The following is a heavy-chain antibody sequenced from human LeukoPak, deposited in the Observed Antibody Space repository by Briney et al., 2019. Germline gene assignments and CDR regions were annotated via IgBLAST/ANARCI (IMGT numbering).Heavy chain of an antibody. CDR2: IREDGSEK. V-gene: IGHV3-7*01. J-gene: IGHJ4*02. CDR1: GFTFSRYS. CDR3: ARGPTNGQAFDY. Sequence: GGSLRLSCAASGFTFSRYSMSWVRQAPGKGLEWVASIREDGSEKTSVDSVKGRLTISRDNAKNSLYLQMDSLRAEDTAVYYRARGPTNGQAFDYWGQGTLVSVSS. D-gene: IGHD2-8*01.